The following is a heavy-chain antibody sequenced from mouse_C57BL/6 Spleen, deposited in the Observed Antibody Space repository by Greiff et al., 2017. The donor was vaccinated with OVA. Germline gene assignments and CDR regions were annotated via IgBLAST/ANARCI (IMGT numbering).Heavy chain of an antibody. J-gene: IGHJ4*01. V-gene: IGHV1-9*01. CDR1: GYTFTGYW. CDR3: ARGHYYGSSYYAMDD. CDR2: ILPGRGST. D-gene: IGHD1-1*01. Sequence: QVQLQQSGAELMKPGASVKLSCKATGYTFTGYWIEWVKQRPGHGLEWIGEILPGRGSTNYNEKFKGKATFTADTSSNTAYMQLSSLTTEDSAIYYCARGHYYGSSYYAMDDWGQGTSVTVSS.